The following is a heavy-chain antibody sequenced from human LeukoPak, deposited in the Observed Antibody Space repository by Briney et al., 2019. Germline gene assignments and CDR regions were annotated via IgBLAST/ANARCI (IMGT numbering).Heavy chain of an antibody. CDR3: ARVAQVQGEIAAAASFFDY. CDR1: GFTFSSYA. V-gene: IGHV3-30*03. CDR2: ISHDGSNK. D-gene: IGHD6-13*01. J-gene: IGHJ4*02. Sequence: PGGSLRLSCAASGFTFSSYAMHWVRQAPGKGLEWVAVISHDGSNKYYADSVKGRFTISRDNSKNTLYLQMNSLRAEDTAVYYCARVAQVQGEIAAAASFFDYWGQGTLVTVSS.